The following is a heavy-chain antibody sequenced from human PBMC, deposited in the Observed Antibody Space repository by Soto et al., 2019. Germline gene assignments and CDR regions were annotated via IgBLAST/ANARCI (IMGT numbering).Heavy chain of an antibody. J-gene: IGHJ4*02. D-gene: IGHD2-2*02. CDR1: GGSISSSSYY. CDR3: ARLNRYIDY. V-gene: IGHV4-39*01. CDR2: IYYSGST. Sequence: PSETLSLTCTVSGGSISSSSYYWGWIRQPPGKGLEWIGSIYYSGSTYYNPSLKSRVTISVDTSKNQFSLKLSSVTAADTAVYYCARLNRYIDYWGQGTLVTVSS.